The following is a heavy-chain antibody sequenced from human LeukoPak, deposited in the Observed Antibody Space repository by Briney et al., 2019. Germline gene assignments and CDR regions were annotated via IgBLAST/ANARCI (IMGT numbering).Heavy chain of an antibody. D-gene: IGHD2/OR15-2a*01. CDR1: GGSLSGYY. Sequence: SXTXXLTCAXXGGSLSGYYXSWIRQPPGKGGXGIGEINHSGRTNYSTSLKRGGTISVETYKKQCSLKLSSVTAADTAVYYCARVVPIDSTEAYWGQGTLVTVSS. V-gene: IGHV4-34*01. J-gene: IGHJ4*02. CDR3: ARVVPIDSTEAY. CDR2: INHSGRT.